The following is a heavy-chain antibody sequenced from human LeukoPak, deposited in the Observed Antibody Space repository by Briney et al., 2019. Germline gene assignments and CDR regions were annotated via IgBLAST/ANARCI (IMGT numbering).Heavy chain of an antibody. CDR1: GYTFTSYY. CDR3: ATDRYSSSWYRPFDY. CDR2: INPSGGST. J-gene: IGHJ4*02. V-gene: IGHV1-46*01. D-gene: IGHD6-13*01. Sequence: ASVKVSCKASGYTFTSYYMHWVRQAPGQGLEWMGIINPSGGSTSYAQKFQGRVTMTEDTSTDTAYMELSSLRSEDTAVYYCATDRYSSSWYRPFDYWGQGTLVTVSS.